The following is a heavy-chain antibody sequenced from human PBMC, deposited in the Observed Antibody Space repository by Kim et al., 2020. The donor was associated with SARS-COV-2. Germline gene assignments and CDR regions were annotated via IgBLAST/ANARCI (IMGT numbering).Heavy chain of an antibody. D-gene: IGHD1-7*01. V-gene: IGHV1-58*01. CDR3: AAVPPDITGTTGYYYYGMDV. J-gene: IGHJ6*02. Sequence: SVKVSCKASGFTFTSSAVQWVRQARGQRLEWIGWIVVGSGNTNYAQKFQERVTITRDMSTSTAYMELSSLRSEDTAVYYCAAVPPDITGTTGYYYYGMDVWGQGTTVTVSS. CDR1: GFTFTSSA. CDR2: IVVGSGNT.